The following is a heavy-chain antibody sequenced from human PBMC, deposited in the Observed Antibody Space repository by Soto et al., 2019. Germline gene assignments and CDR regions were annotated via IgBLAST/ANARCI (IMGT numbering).Heavy chain of an antibody. D-gene: IGHD1-7*01. CDR3: AAEGVYNVNYESQAYGMDV. CDR1: GCTFSSYA. J-gene: IGHJ6*02. CDR2: IIPIFGTA. V-gene: IGHV1-69*13. Sequence: SVKVSCKASGCTFSSYAISWVRQAPGQGLEWMGGIIPIFGTANYAQKFQGRVTITADESTSTAYMELSSLRSEDTAVYYCAAEGVYNVNYESQAYGMDVWGQGATVTVYS.